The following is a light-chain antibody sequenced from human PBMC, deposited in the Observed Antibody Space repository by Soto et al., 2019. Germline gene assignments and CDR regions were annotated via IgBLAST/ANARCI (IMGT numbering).Light chain of an antibody. Sequence: EIVMTQSPATLSVSPGEGATLSCRASQSVTSNLAWYQQKPGQAPRLLIYGASTRATGIPARFSGSGSETEFTLTISSVQSEDSALYYCQHYNSWPTFGPGTKVDVK. CDR2: GAS. J-gene: IGKJ3*01. V-gene: IGKV3-15*01. CDR3: QHYNSWPT. CDR1: QSVTSN.